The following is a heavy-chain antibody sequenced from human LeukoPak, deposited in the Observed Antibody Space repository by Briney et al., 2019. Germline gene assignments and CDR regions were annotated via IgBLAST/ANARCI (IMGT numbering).Heavy chain of an antibody. Sequence: GGSLRLSCTASGFTFSSQTMNWVRQAPGKGLEWVSYISSTSSVIYYADSVKGRFTISRDNAKSSLYLQMNSLRAEDTAVYYGARNLPAADYWGQGTLVTVSS. CDR3: ARNLPAADY. V-gene: IGHV3-48*04. CDR2: ISSTSSVI. D-gene: IGHD2-2*01. CDR1: GFTFSSQT. J-gene: IGHJ4*02.